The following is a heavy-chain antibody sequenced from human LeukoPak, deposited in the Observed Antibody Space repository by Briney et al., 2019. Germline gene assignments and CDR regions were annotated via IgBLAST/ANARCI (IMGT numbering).Heavy chain of an antibody. Sequence: GGTLRLSCAASGFTFSSYGMSWVRQAPGKGLEWVSAISGSGGSTYYADSVKGRFTISRDNSKNTLYLQMNSLRAEDTAVYYCAKGNGDYYDSSGYYYVAYWGQGTLVTVSS. CDR1: GFTFSSYG. J-gene: IGHJ4*02. D-gene: IGHD3-22*01. CDR3: AKGNGDYYDSSGYYYVAY. CDR2: ISGSGGST. V-gene: IGHV3-23*01.